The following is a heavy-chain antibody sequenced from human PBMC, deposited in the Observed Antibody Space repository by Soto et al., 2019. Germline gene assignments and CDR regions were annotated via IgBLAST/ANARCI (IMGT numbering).Heavy chain of an antibody. V-gene: IGHV1-2*04. CDR2: INPNSGGT. CDR1: GYTFTGYY. CDR3: ARSLPHCSGGSCYSGSRNGFDY. D-gene: IGHD2-15*01. Sequence: GASVKVSCKASGYTFTGYYMHWVRQAPGQGLEWMGWINPNSGGTNYAQKFQGWVTMTRDTSISTAYMELSRLRSDDTAVYYCARSLPHCSGGSCYSGSRNGFDYWGQGTLVTVSS. J-gene: IGHJ4*02.